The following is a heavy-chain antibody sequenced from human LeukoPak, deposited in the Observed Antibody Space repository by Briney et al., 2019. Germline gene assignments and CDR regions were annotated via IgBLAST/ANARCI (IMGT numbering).Heavy chain of an antibody. CDR1: GGSFSGYY. J-gene: IGHJ3*02. V-gene: IGHV4-34*01. D-gene: IGHD3-22*01. CDR3: ARSPYYYDSSGPEDAFDI. CDR2: INHSGST. Sequence: SETLSLTCAVYGGSFSGYYWSWIRQPPGKGLEWIGEINHSGSTNYNPSLKSRVTISVDTSKNQFSLKLSSVTAADTAVYYCARSPYYYDSSGPEDAFDIWGQGTTVTVSS.